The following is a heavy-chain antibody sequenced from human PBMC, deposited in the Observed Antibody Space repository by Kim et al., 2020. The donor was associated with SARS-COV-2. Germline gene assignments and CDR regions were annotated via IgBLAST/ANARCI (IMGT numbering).Heavy chain of an antibody. D-gene: IGHD2-2*02. CDR3: ARGDRYCRSSSCYNY. J-gene: IGHJ4*02. V-gene: IGHV1-8*01. Sequence: ASMKVSCKASGYTFTDYDINWVRQATGQGPEWMGWMNPYSGNTGYAQKFQGRVTMTRDTTVNTAYLDLSGLRSDDRAVYYCARGDRYCRSSSCYNYWGQGTLVTVSS. CDR2: MNPYSGNT. CDR1: GYTFTDYD.